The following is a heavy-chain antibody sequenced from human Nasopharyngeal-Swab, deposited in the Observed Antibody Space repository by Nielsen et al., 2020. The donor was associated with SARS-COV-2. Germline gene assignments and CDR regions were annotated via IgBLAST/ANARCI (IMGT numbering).Heavy chain of an antibody. CDR2: ISGSGGST. J-gene: IGHJ6*02. CDR3: AEDEGVRYNWNERDYYYGMDV. CDR1: GFTFSSYA. D-gene: IGHD1-20*01. V-gene: IGHV3-23*01. Sequence: GGSLRLSCAASGFTFSSYAMSWVRQAPGEGLEGVSAISGSGGSTYYADSVKGRFTISRDNSKNTLYLQMNSLRAEDTAVYYCAEDEGVRYNWNERDYYYGMDVWGQGTTVTVSS.